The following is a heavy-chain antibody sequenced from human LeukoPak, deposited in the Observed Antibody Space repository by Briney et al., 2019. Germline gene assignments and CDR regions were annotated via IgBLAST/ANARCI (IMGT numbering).Heavy chain of an antibody. V-gene: IGHV4-59*01. J-gene: IGHJ4*02. CDR3: ARGVFECSSTSRYLWGGSTGYFDY. D-gene: IGHD2-2*01. CDR2: IYYSGST. Sequence: PSETLSLTCTVSGGSISSYYWSWIRQPPGKGLEWIGYIYYSGSTNYNPSLKSRVTISVDTSKNQFSLKLSSVTAADTAVYYCARGVFECSSTSRYLWGGSTGYFDYWGQGTLVTVSS. CDR1: GGSISSYY.